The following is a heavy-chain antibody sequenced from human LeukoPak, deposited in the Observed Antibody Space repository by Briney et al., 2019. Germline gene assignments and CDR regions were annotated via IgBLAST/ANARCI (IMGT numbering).Heavy chain of an antibody. V-gene: IGHV3-23*01. J-gene: IGHJ4*02. Sequence: PGGSLRLSCAASGFTFSSYEMNWVRQPPGKGLEWVSAISGSGGSTYYADSVKGRFTISRDNSKNTLYLQMNSLRAEDTAVYYCAKSRSYDSSGYSFDYWGQGTLVTVSS. CDR2: ISGSGGST. D-gene: IGHD3-22*01. CDR3: AKSRSYDSSGYSFDY. CDR1: GFTFSSYE.